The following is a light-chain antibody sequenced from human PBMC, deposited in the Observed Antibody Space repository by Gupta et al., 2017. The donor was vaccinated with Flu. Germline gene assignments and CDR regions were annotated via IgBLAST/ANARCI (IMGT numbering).Light chain of an antibody. CDR1: PSISSY. CDR2: AAS. Sequence: DHQMTPSPSSLSASVGDRVTITCRDSPSISSYLKWYQQKPGKAPKILIEAASSLQSGGPSRCSSSRSGTDYTLIISSRQPEDFSTYYCQQRYDTPPHSFGQGTKLEVK. CDR3: QQRYDTPPHS. J-gene: IGKJ2*03. V-gene: IGKV1-39*01.